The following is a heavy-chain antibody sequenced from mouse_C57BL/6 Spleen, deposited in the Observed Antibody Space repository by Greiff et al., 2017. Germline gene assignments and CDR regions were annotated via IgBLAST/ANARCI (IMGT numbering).Heavy chain of an antibody. CDR3: AKLTGTEAMDY. J-gene: IGHJ4*01. CDR2: ISSGSSTI. V-gene: IGHV5-17*01. CDR1: GFTFSDYG. Sequence: EVQGVESGGGLVKPGGSLKLSCAASGFTFSDYGMHWVRQAPEKGLEWVAYISSGSSTIYYADTVKGRFTISRDNAKNTLFLQMTSLRSEDTAMYYCAKLTGTEAMDYWGQGTSVTVSS. D-gene: IGHD4-1*01.